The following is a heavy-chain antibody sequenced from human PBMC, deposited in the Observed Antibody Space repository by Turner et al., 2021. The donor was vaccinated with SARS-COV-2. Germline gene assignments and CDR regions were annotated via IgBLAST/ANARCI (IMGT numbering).Heavy chain of an antibody. CDR1: GFTFDDYA. CDR3: AATQWLRGSFDF. CDR2: ISGDGGST. Sequence: EVQLVESGGGVVQPGGSLRLSCAASGFTFDDYAMHWVRQAPGKGLEWVSLISGDGGSTYHADSVKGRFTISRDNSKNSLYLQINSLRTEDTALYYCAATQWLRGSFDFWGQGTLVTVSS. J-gene: IGHJ4*02. V-gene: IGHV3-43*02. D-gene: IGHD6-19*01.